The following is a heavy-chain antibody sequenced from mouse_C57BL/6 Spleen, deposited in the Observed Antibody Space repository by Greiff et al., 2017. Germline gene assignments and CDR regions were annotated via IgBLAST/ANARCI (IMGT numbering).Heavy chain of an antibody. D-gene: IGHD2-3*01. V-gene: IGHV5-6*02. CDR3: ARHEGYYGFAY. CDR1: GFTFSSYG. CDR2: ISSGGSYT. J-gene: IGHJ3*01. Sequence: EVMLVESGGDLVKPGGSLKLSCAASGFTFSSYGMSWVRQTPDKRLEWVATISSGGSYTYYPDSVKGRFTISIDNAKNTLYLQMSSLKSEDTAMYYCARHEGYYGFAYWGQGTLVTVSA.